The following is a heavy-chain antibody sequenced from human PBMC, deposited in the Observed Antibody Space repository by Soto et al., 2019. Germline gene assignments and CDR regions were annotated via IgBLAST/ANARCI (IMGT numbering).Heavy chain of an antibody. V-gene: IGHV4-59*01. Sequence: PSETLSLTCTVSGGSISSYYWSWIRQPPGKGLEWIGYIYYIGSTNYNPSLKSRVTISVDTSKNQFSLKLSSVTAADTAVYYCASSDYSNYAYYFDYWGQGTLVTVSS. CDR3: ASSDYSNYAYYFDY. CDR1: GGSISSYY. CDR2: IYYIGST. J-gene: IGHJ4*02. D-gene: IGHD4-4*01.